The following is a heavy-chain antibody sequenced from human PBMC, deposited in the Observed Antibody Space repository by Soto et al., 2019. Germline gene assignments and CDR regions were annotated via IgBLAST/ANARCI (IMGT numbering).Heavy chain of an antibody. CDR2: IYSGGST. D-gene: IGHD3-16*01. Sequence: PGGSLRLYCAASGFTVSTKYMSWVRQAPGKGLEWVSVIYSGGSTFYADSVRGRFTISRDNSKNTVNLQMNSLRAEDTAVYYCARDPWAADYWGQGTLVTVSS. CDR1: GFTVSTKY. J-gene: IGHJ4*02. V-gene: IGHV3-66*01. CDR3: ARDPWAADY.